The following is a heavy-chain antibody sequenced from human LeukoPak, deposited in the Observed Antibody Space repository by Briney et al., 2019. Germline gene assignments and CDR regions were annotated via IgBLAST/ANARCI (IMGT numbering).Heavy chain of an antibody. CDR2: IYYSGST. CDR3: ARDKQWLVPGGAFDI. J-gene: IGHJ3*02. V-gene: IGHV4-59*01. Sequence: SQTLSLTCTVSGGSISSYYWSWIRQPPGKGLEWIGYIYYSGSTNYNPSLKSRVTISVDTSKNQFSLKLSSVTAADTAVYYCARDKQWLVPGGAFDIWGQGTMVTVSS. D-gene: IGHD6-19*01. CDR1: GGSISSYY.